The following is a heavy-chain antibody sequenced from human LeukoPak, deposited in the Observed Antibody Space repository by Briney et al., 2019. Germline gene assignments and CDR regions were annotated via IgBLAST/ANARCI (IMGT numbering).Heavy chain of an antibody. D-gene: IGHD3-16*01. CDR3: ARGGPSKGAQGWFDP. J-gene: IGHJ5*02. CDR1: GGSISSHY. Sequence: PSETLSLTCTVSGGSISSHYWSWIRQPPGKGLEWIGYIYYSGSTNHNPSLKSRVTISVDTSKNQFSLKLSSVTAADTAVYYCARGGPSKGAQGWFDPWGQGTLVTVSS. V-gene: IGHV4-59*11. CDR2: IYYSGST.